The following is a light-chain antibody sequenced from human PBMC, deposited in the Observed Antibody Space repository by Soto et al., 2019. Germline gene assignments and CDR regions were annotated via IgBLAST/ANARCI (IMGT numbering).Light chain of an antibody. Sequence: QSALTQPASVSGSPGQSITISCTGTSSDVGGYNYVSWYQQHPGKAPKLMIYDVSNRPSGVSDRFSGSKSGNTASLTISGLQAEDAADYYCNSYTSTSTHVVFGGGTQLTVL. CDR3: NSYTSTSTHVV. CDR2: DVS. V-gene: IGLV2-14*01. CDR1: SSDVGGYNY. J-gene: IGLJ2*01.